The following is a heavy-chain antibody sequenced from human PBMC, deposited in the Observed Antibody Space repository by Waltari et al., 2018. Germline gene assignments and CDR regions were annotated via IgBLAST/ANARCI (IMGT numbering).Heavy chain of an antibody. J-gene: IGHJ6*02. CDR2: INPYRGAT. D-gene: IGHD3-10*01. Sequence: QVQLVQSGAEVKKPGASVKVSCMASGYTFTAYYVHWVRQAPGQGLEWMGWINPYRGATNSAQKFQGRVTMTRDTSVSTAYMELRGLRSDDTAVYYCARDREASMASFYYYGLDVWGLGTTVIVSS. CDR3: ARDREASMASFYYYGLDV. CDR1: GYTFTAYY. V-gene: IGHV1-2*02.